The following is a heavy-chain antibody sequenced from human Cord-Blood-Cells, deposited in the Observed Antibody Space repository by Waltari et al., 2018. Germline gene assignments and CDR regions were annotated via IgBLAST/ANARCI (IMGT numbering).Heavy chain of an antibody. CDR1: EGTFRSYA. D-gene: IGHD2-2*01. Sequence: QVQLVHSGAEVKEPGSAVNVSCKAYEGTFRSYARRRVRSAPGQGLVWMGRIIPIHVIANYAQKFQCRVTIPADKSTSTAYMGLSSLRSEDTAVYYCARGLVVPAATDYYYYYMYVWGQGTTVTVSS. CDR3: ARGLVVPAATDYYYYYMYV. CDR2: IIPIHVIA. J-gene: IGHJ6*03. V-gene: IGHV1-69*09.